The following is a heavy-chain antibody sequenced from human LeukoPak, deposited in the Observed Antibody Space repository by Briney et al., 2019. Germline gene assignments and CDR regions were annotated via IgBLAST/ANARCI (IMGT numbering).Heavy chain of an antibody. V-gene: IGHV3-48*01. D-gene: IGHD3-16*02. J-gene: IGHJ4*02. CDR1: GFTFSSYS. CDR2: ISAISSSST. CDR3: AKGVRSVWGSYRTQYYFDY. Sequence: GGSLRLSCAASGFTFSSYSMNWVRQAPGKGLEWVSYISAISSSSTYYADSVKGRFTISRDNSKNTLYLQMNSLRAEDTAVYYCAKGVRSVWGSYRTQYYFDYWGQGTLVTVSS.